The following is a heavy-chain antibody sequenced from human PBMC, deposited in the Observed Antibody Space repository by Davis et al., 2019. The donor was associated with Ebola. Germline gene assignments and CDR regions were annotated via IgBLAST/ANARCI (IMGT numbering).Heavy chain of an antibody. Sequence: GESLKISCAASGFIFGSFWMTWVRQAPGKGLEWVANINQDGSDNYYADSVKGRFTISRDNSKNTLFLQMNSLRAEDTAMYHCARHAYGDFWYFDLWGRGTRVTVSS. V-gene: IGHV3-7*03. CDR3: ARHAYGDFWYFDL. CDR1: GFIFGSFW. J-gene: IGHJ2*01. D-gene: IGHD4-17*01. CDR2: INQDGSDN.